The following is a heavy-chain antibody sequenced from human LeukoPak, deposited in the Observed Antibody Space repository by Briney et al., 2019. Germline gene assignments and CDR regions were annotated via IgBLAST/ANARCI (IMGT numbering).Heavy chain of an antibody. V-gene: IGHV4-34*01. Sequence: SETLSLTCAVYGGSFSDFYWTWIRQPPGKGLEWIGEINHTGSTNYSPSLESRITISLDTSKNQFSLKVSSVAAADTAVYYCARAGYDSSGWFDYWGQGTLVTVSS. J-gene: IGHJ4*02. CDR1: GGSFSDFY. CDR3: ARAGYDSSGWFDY. CDR2: INHTGST. D-gene: IGHD3-22*01.